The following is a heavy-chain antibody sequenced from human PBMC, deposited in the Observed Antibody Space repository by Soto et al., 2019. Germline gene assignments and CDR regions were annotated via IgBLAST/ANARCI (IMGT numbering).Heavy chain of an antibody. Sequence: QVQLVQSGAEVKKPGASVKVSCKASGNTFTNYAMRWVRQAPGQRLEWMGWINAGNGNTKYSQKFQGRVTITRDTTASTSYIEMSSLRAEDTAEYCCATTTVNIRSFDLWGQGTLVTVSS. D-gene: IGHD4-17*01. CDR1: GNTFTNYA. V-gene: IGHV1-3*01. CDR3: ATTTVNIRSFDL. J-gene: IGHJ5*02. CDR2: INAGNGNT.